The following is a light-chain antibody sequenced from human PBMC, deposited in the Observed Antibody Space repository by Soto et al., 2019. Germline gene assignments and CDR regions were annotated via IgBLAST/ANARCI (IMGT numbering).Light chain of an antibody. CDR2: AAS. V-gene: IGKV3-15*01. CDR3: QHYNSYSEA. Sequence: EIVRTQSPATLSASPGERATLACRASQSVSSNLVWYQQKPGQAPRLLIYAASTRATGIPARFSGSGSGTEFTLTISSLQPDDFATYYCQHYNSYSEAFGQGTKVDIK. J-gene: IGKJ1*01. CDR1: QSVSSN.